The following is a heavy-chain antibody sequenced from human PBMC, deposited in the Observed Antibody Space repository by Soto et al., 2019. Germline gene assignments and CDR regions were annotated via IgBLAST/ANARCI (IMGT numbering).Heavy chain of an antibody. Sequence: GGSVRLSCAASGFSFSTYGMGWVRQPPGKGLEWVSGISGSGGDTYYADSVKGRVTISRDNSKNTLYLRMNSLRAEDTAVYYCGRTVYTRSPKCRVTLSVDTPKNHSSLKLSPVTAAHTAVYYCASGGFGDDSSGYYSDLFNYYGMDVWGQGTTVTVSS. V-gene: IGHV3-23*01. J-gene: IGHJ6*02. CDR2: ISGSGGDT. D-gene: IGHD2-21*02. CDR1: GFSFSTYG. CDR3: GRTVYTRSPKCRVTLSVDTPKNHSSLKLSPVTAAHTAVYYCASGGFGDDSSGYYSDLFNYYGMDV.